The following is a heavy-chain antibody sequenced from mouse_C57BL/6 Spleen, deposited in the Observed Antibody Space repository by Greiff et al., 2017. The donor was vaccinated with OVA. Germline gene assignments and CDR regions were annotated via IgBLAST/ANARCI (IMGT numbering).Heavy chain of an antibody. CDR3: ARMDYAFDY. D-gene: IGHD2-4*01. Sequence: EVMLVESGGGLVQPGGSLSLSCAASGFTFTDYYMSWVRQPPGKALEWLGFIRNKANGYTTEYSASVKGRFTISRDNSQSILYLQMNALRAEDSATYYCARMDYAFDYWDQGTTLTVSS. CDR1: GFTFTDYY. CDR2: IRNKANGYTT. J-gene: IGHJ2*01. V-gene: IGHV7-3*01.